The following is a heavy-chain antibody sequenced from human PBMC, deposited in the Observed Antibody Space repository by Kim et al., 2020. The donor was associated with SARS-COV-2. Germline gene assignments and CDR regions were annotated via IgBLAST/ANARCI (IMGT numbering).Heavy chain of an antibody. CDR3: TRGWLGRADH. CDR1: GFNFSTYE. Sequence: GGSLRLSCAASGFNFSTYEINWVRQPPGKGLEWISYISNSGSATYYAESVKGRFVISRDNAENSLTLQINSLRVEDTATYYCTRGWLGRADHWGQGTLVTVSS. J-gene: IGHJ5*02. D-gene: IGHD3-10*01. V-gene: IGHV3-48*03. CDR2: ISNSGSAT.